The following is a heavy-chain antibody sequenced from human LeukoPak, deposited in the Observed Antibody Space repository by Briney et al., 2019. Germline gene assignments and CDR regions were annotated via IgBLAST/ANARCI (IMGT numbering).Heavy chain of an antibody. D-gene: IGHD3-22*01. CDR1: GFTFSGYA. J-gene: IGHJ4*02. CDR3: ANIPDSSGHCYHDY. V-gene: IGHV3-23*01. CDR2: ISGSGGST. Sequence: PGASLRLSCAASGFTFSGYAMSWVRQAPGKGLEWVSTISGSGGSTYYADSVKGRFTLSRDNSKNTLSLQMNSLRAEDTAVYYCANIPDSSGHCYHDYWGQGTLVTVSS.